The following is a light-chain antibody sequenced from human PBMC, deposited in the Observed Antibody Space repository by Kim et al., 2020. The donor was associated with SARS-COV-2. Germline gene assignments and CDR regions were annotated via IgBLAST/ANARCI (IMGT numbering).Light chain of an antibody. CDR2: GAS. Sequence: DIQMTQSPSSLSASVGDRVTITCRASQSINNYLYWYQQKPGKAPDLLIYGASNLQRGVPPRFSGRRSGTDFTLTISNLQPEDFAIYYCQQSQSTPRTFGQGTKVDIK. CDR1: QSINNY. J-gene: IGKJ1*01. CDR3: QQSQSTPRT. V-gene: IGKV1-39*01.